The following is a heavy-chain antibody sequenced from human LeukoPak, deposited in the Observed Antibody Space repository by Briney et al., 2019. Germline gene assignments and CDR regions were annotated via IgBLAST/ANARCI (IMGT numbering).Heavy chain of an antibody. CDR2: INHSGST. Sequence: RAGGSLRLSCAASGFTFSSYAMHWIRQPPGKGLEWIGEINHSGSTNYNPSLKSRVTISVDTSKNQFSLKLSSVTAADTAVYYCARGTIGKSPDYWGQGTLVTVSS. J-gene: IGHJ4*02. CDR1: GFTFSSYA. V-gene: IGHV4-34*01. CDR3: ARGTIGKSPDY.